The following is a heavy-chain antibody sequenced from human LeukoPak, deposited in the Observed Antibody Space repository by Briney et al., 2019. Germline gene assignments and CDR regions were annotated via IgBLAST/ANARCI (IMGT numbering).Heavy chain of an antibody. CDR2: IYTSGST. V-gene: IGHV4-4*07. CDR1: GGSISSYY. J-gene: IGHJ4*02. CDR3: ASKGLDYSSGWAFDY. D-gene: IGHD6-19*01. Sequence: SETLSLTCAVSGGSISSYYWSWIRQPAGKGLEWIGRIYTSGSTNYNPSLKSRVTMSVDTSKNQFSLKLSSVTAADTAVYYCASKGLDYSSGWAFDYWGQGTLVTVSS.